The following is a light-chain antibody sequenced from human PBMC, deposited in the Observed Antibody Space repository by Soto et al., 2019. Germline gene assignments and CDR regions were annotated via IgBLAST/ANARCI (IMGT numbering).Light chain of an antibody. Sequence: EILMTQSPATLSVSPGETATLSCCASQSVSSSYLAWYQQKPGLAPRLLIYDASSRATGIPDRFSGSGSGTDFTLTISRLEPEDFAVYYCQQYGSSPLTFGGGTKVDIK. CDR3: QQYGSSPLT. V-gene: IGKV3D-20*01. J-gene: IGKJ4*01. CDR1: QSVSSSY. CDR2: DAS.